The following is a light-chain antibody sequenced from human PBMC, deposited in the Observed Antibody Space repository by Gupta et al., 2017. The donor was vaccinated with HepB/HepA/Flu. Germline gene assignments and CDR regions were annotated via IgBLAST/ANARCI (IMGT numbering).Light chain of an antibody. CDR3: GAWDSNLSAWV. Sequence: QSVLTQPPSVSAAPGQKVSISCSGRSSNIENNYVSWYQQLPGAAPKLLIYDNHKRPSAIPDRFSGSKSGTSATLGITGLQTGDEADYDCGAWDSNLSAWVFGGGTKVTVL. CDR2: DNH. CDR1: SSNIENNY. J-gene: IGLJ3*02. V-gene: IGLV1-51*01.